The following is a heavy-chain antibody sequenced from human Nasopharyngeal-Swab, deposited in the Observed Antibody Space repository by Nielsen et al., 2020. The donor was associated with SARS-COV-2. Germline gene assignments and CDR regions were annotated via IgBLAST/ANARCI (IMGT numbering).Heavy chain of an antibody. V-gene: IGHV1-46*01. Sequence: ASVKACKASGYTFTSYYLHWVRQAPGQGLEWMGIINPTDGSTSYAQKFEGRVTMTRVTSTSTVYMELNSLRSEDTAVYYCARVLPFRITGTSGMDVWGQGTTVTVSS. CDR1: GYTFTSYY. D-gene: IGHD1-7*01. J-gene: IGHJ6*02. CDR2: INPTDGST. CDR3: ARVLPFRITGTSGMDV.